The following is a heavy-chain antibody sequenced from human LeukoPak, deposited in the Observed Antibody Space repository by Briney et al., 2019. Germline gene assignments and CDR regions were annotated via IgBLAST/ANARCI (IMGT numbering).Heavy chain of an antibody. V-gene: IGHV1-46*01. CDR1: GYTFTSYY. Sequence: APVKVSCKASGYTFTSYYMHWVRQAPGQGLEWMGIINPSGGNTSYAQKFQGRVTMTRDTSTSTVYMELSSLRSEDTAVYYCARDVPTCYTAMAYYFDYWGQGTLVTVSS. D-gene: IGHD5-18*01. CDR3: ARDVPTCYTAMAYYFDY. CDR2: INPSGGNT. J-gene: IGHJ4*02.